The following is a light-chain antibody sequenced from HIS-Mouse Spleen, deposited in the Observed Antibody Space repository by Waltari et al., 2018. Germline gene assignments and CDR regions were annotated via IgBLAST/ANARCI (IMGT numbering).Light chain of an antibody. V-gene: IGLV3-1*01. CDR1: KLGDKY. J-gene: IGLJ2*01. CDR3: QAWDSSTDVV. CDR2: QAS. Sequence: SYELTQPPSASVSPGQTARTTSSGDKLGDKYACWYQQKPGQSPVLVIYQASKRPSGIPERFSGSNSGNTATLTISGTQAMDEADYYCQAWDSSTDVVFGGGTKLTVL.